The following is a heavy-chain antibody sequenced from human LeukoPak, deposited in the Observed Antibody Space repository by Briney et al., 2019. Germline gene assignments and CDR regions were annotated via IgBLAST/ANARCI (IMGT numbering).Heavy chain of an antibody. CDR1: GFTFSSYD. V-gene: IGHV3-23*01. CDR2: ISGSGGST. Sequence: QPGGSLRLSCAASGFTFSSYDMSWVRQAPGKGLEWVSAISGSGGSTYYADSVKGRFTISRDNSKNTLYLQMNSLRAEDTAVYYCAKVLRGRYHFDYWGQGTLVTVSS. D-gene: IGHD3-16*02. J-gene: IGHJ4*02. CDR3: AKVLRGRYHFDY.